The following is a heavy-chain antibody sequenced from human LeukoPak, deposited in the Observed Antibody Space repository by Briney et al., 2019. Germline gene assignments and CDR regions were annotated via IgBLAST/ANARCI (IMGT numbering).Heavy chain of an antibody. Sequence: SETLSLTCTVSGASITTDYWSWIRQPPGKGLEWIGYIYYSGGTNYNPSRKSRVSISADTSKNQFSLKPSSVTAADTAVYFCARGPVTTGYFAFWGQGTLVTVSS. CDR2: IYYSGGT. V-gene: IGHV4-59*01. CDR3: ARGPVTTGYFAF. J-gene: IGHJ4*02. D-gene: IGHD4-17*01. CDR1: GASITTDY.